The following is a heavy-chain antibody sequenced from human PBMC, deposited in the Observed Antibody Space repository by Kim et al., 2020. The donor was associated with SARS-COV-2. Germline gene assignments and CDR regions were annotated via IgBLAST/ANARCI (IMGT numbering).Heavy chain of an antibody. CDR3: ATGRLRYFDWSIDY. D-gene: IGHD3-9*01. Sequence: ASVKVSCKVSGYTLTELSMHWVRQAPGKGLEWMGGFDPEDGETIYAQKFQGRVTMTEDTSTDTAYMELSSLRSEDTAVYYCATGRLRYFDWSIDYWGQGTLVTVSS. V-gene: IGHV1-24*01. J-gene: IGHJ4*02. CDR2: FDPEDGET. CDR1: GYTLTELS.